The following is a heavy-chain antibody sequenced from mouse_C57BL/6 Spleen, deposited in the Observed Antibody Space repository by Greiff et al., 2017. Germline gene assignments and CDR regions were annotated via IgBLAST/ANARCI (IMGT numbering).Heavy chain of an antibody. D-gene: IGHD1-1*01. J-gene: IGHJ1*03. Sequence: QVQLQQPGAELVMPGASVKLSCKASGYTFTSYWMHWVKQRPGQGLEWIGEIDPSDSYTNYNQKFKGKSTLTVDKSSSTAYMQLSSLPSEDSAVYYCARGDGSSYGYFDVWGTGTTVTVSS. CDR3: ARGDGSSYGYFDV. CDR1: GYTFTSYW. V-gene: IGHV1-69*01. CDR2: IDPSDSYT.